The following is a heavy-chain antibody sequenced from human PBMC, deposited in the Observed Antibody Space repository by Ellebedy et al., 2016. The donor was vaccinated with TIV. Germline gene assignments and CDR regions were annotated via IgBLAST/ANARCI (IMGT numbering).Heavy chain of an antibody. D-gene: IGHD3-3*01. J-gene: IGHJ5*02. CDR3: VGFGVFNL. CDR1: GFTFSSYW. Sequence: GESLKISCVASGFTFSSYWMDWIRQAPGQGLVWVSRIKTDGSSTSYADSVEGRFTISRENAKNALFLQMDGLRVDDSAVYYCVGFGVFNLWGQGAPVTVSS. V-gene: IGHV3-74*01. CDR2: IKTDGSST.